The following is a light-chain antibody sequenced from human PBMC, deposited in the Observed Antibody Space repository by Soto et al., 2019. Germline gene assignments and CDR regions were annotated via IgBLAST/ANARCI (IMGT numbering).Light chain of an antibody. J-gene: IGLJ2*01. CDR3: SSYTTSSSSVI. CDR1: SSDVGGYNY. CDR2: DVS. Sequence: QSVLTQPASVSGSPGQSITISCTGTSSDVGGYNYVSWYQHHPGKAPKLTIYDVSNRPSGVSNRISGSKSGNTASLTISGLQAEDEADYYCSSYTTSSSSVIFGGGTKLTVL. V-gene: IGLV2-14*03.